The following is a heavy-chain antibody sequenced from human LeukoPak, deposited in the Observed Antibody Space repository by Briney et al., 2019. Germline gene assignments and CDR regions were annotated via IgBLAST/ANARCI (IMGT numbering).Heavy chain of an antibody. V-gene: IGHV1-2*02. J-gene: IGHJ4*02. Sequence: ASVKVSCKASGYTFTGYYMHWVRQAPGQGLGWMGWINPNSGGTNYAQKFQGRVTMTRDTSISTAYMELSRLRSDDTAVYYCARVLGQDSGSYPPLDYFDYWGQGTLVTVSS. CDR2: INPNSGGT. CDR3: ARVLGQDSGSYPPLDYFDY. CDR1: GYTFTGYY. D-gene: IGHD1-26*01.